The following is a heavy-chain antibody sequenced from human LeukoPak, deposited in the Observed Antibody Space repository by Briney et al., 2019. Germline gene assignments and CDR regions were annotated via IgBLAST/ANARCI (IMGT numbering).Heavy chain of an antibody. V-gene: IGHV3-48*03. J-gene: IGHJ4*02. D-gene: IGHD3-22*01. CDR3: ARSRYYDSSAYYYSFDC. Sequence: GGSLGLSCAASGFTFSSYEMIWVRQAPGKGLEWVSYISSSGSTIYYADSVKGRFTISRDNAKNSLYLQMNSLRAEDTAVYYCARSRYYDSSAYYYSFDCWGQGTLVTVSS. CDR1: GFTFSSYE. CDR2: ISSSGSTI.